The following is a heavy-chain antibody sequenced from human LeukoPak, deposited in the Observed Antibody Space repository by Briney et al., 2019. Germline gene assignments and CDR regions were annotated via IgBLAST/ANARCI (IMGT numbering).Heavy chain of an antibody. CDR1: GFTFDDYA. D-gene: IGHD5-12*01. Sequence: GRSLRLSCAASGFTFDDYAMPWVRHAPGKGLEWVSGISWNSGSIGYADSVKGRFTISRDNAKNSLYLQMNSLRAEDTALYYCAKDSGYDLFDYWGQGTLVTVSS. V-gene: IGHV3-9*01. J-gene: IGHJ4*02. CDR2: ISWNSGSI. CDR3: AKDSGYDLFDY.